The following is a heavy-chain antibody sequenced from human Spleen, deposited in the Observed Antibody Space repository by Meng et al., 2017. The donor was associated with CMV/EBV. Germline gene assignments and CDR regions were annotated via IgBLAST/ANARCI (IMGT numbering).Heavy chain of an antibody. Sequence: LPCAVYGGSFSGYYWGWLRQPPGKGVVWLGEINHSGSTNYNPSLKSRVTISVDTSKNQFSLKLSSVTAADTAVYYCASGFLGPIDYWGQGTLVTVSS. CDR2: INHSGST. D-gene: IGHD2/OR15-2a*01. V-gene: IGHV4-34*01. J-gene: IGHJ4*02. CDR1: GGSFSGYY. CDR3: ASGFLGPIDY.